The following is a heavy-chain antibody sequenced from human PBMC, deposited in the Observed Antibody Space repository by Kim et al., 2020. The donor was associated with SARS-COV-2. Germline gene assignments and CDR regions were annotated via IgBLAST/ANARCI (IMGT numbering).Heavy chain of an antibody. J-gene: IGHJ3*02. CDR1: GGSFSGYY. D-gene: IGHD6-13*01. Sequence: SETLSLTCAVYGGSFSGYYWSWIRQPPGKGLEWIGEINHSGSTNYNPSLKSRVTISVDTSKNQFSLKLSSVTAADTAVYYCARGRRGYSPTAFDIWGQGTMVTVSS. CDR2: INHSGST. CDR3: ARGRRGYSPTAFDI. V-gene: IGHV4-34*01.